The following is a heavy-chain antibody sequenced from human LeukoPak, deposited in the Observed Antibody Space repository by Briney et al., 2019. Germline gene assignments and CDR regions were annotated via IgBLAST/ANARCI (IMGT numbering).Heavy chain of an antibody. D-gene: IGHD3-22*01. V-gene: IGHV4-39*07. J-gene: IGHJ3*02. CDR3: ARGPYSYDSSGAFDI. Sequence: SETLSLTCTVSGGSISSYYWGWIRQPPGKGLEWIGSIYYSGSTYYNPSLKSRVTISVGTSRNQFSLKLSSVTAADTAVYYCARGPYSYDSSGAFDIWGQGTMVTVSS. CDR2: IYYSGST. CDR1: GGSISSYY.